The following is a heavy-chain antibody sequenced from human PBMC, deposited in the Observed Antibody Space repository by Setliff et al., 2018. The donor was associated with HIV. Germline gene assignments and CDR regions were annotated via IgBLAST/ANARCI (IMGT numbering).Heavy chain of an antibody. CDR2: IYHNGIT. CDR1: GYSISSGYY. V-gene: IGHV4-38-2*01. J-gene: IGHJ4*02. CDR3: ARGYYDILTGYYSSGIWDY. D-gene: IGHD3-9*01. Sequence: SETLSLTCGVSGYSISSGYYWGWIRQPPGKGLEWIGSIYHNGITYYNPSLKSRVTISVDTSRNQFSLKLSSVTAADTAVYFCARGYYDILTGYYSSGIWDYWGQGTLVTVSS.